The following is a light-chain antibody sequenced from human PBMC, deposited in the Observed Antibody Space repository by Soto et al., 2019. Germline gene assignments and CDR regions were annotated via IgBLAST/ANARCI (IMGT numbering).Light chain of an antibody. J-gene: IGKJ2*01. CDR3: QHYYSAPYT. CDR2: WAS. Sequence: DIVMTQSPDSLAVSLGERATINCKSSQSVLYSSNNKNYCAWYQQKPGQPPKLLIYWASTRESGFPDRFSGSGSVTDFTLTISSLQAEDVAVYYCQHYYSAPYTFGQGTKLEIK. CDR1: QSVLYSSNNKNY. V-gene: IGKV4-1*01.